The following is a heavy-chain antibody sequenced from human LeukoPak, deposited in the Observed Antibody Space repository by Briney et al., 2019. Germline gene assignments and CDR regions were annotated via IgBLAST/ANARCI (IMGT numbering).Heavy chain of an antibody. V-gene: IGHV4-34*01. CDR3: ARGRGYCSGGSCYGPSYYYYYMDV. CDR1: GGSFSGYY. J-gene: IGHJ6*03. D-gene: IGHD2-15*01. CDR2: INHSGST. Sequence: SETLSLTCAVYGGSFSGYYWSWIRQPPGKGLEWIGEINHSGSTNYNPSLKSRVTISVDTSKNQFSLKLSSVTAADTAVDYCARGRGYCSGGSCYGPSYYYYYMDVWGKGTTVTVSS.